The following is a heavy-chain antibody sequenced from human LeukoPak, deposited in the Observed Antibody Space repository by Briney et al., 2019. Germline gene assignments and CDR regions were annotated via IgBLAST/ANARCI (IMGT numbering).Heavy chain of an antibody. V-gene: IGHV3-33*06. Sequence: GGSLRLSCAASGFTFSGYGMHWVRQAPGKGLEWVAVIWYDGSDKYYADSVKGRFTISRDNSKNTLYLEMNSLRAEDTAVYFCAKDSASYGRFDYWGQGTLVTVSS. J-gene: IGHJ4*02. CDR2: IWYDGSDK. CDR1: GFTFSGYG. CDR3: AKDSASYGRFDY. D-gene: IGHD5-18*01.